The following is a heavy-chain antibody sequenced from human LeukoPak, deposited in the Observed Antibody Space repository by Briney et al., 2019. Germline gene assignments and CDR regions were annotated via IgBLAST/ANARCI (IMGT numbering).Heavy chain of an antibody. D-gene: IGHD5-18*01. J-gene: IGHJ4*02. CDR3: ARPDTAMVRGSFYFGY. V-gene: IGHV4-34*01. CDR2: INHSGST. Sequence: PSETLSLTCAVYGGSFSGYYWSWIRQPPGKGLEWIGEINHSGSTNYNPSLKSRVTISVDTSKNQFSLKLSSVTAADTAVYYCARPDTAMVRGSFYFGYWGQGTLVTVSS. CDR1: GGSFSGYY.